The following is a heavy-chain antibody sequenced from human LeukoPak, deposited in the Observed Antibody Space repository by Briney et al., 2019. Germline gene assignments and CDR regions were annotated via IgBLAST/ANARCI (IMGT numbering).Heavy chain of an antibody. Sequence: SETLSLTCTVSGGSISSSSYYWGWIRQPPGKGLEWIGSIYYSGSTYYNPSLKSRVTISVDTSKNQFSLKLSSVTAADTAVYYCARLHRDGYNWWLDYRGQGTLVTVSS. CDR2: IYYSGST. CDR3: ARLHRDGYNWWLDY. D-gene: IGHD5-24*01. V-gene: IGHV4-39*01. J-gene: IGHJ4*02. CDR1: GGSISSSSYY.